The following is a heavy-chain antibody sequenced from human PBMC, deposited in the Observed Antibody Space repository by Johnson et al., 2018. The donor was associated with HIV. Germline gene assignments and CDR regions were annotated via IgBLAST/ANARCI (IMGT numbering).Heavy chain of an antibody. V-gene: IGHV3-7*01. D-gene: IGHD5-18*01. J-gene: IGHJ3*02. CDR3: ARENVDTAMADAFDI. CDR1: GFTFSSYG. Sequence: VQLVESGGGVVQPGRSLRLSCAASGFTFSSYGMHWVRQAPGKGLEWVANIKQDGSEKYYVDSVKGRFTISRDNAKNSLYLQMNSLRAEDTAVYYCARENVDTAMADAFDIWGQGTMVTVSS. CDR2: IKQDGSEK.